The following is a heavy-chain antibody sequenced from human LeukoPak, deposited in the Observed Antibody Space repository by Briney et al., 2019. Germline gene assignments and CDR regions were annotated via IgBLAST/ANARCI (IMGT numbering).Heavy chain of an antibody. CDR3: AKDIPTLNVLLWFGESDY. Sequence: GGSLRLPCAASGFTFSSYAMSWVRQAPGKGLEWVSALSGSGGTTYYADSVKGRFTISRDNSKNTLYLQMNSLRAEDTAVYYCAKDIPTLNVLLWFGESDYWGQGTLVTVSS. D-gene: IGHD3-10*01. CDR1: GFTFSSYA. J-gene: IGHJ4*02. CDR2: LSGSGGTT. V-gene: IGHV3-23*01.